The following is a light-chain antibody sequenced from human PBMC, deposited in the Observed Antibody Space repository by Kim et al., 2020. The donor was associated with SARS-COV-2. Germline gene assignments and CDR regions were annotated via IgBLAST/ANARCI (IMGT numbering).Light chain of an antibody. CDR2: ESS. Sequence: DIQVTQSPSTLSATIGDRVTITCRASQSIGRWLAWYQQKPGKAPKLLIYESSSLKSGVPSRFSGSGSGTEFTLTISSLQPDDFATYYCHHYNIDSVFGGGTKVDIK. J-gene: IGKJ4*01. CDR1: QSIGRW. V-gene: IGKV1-5*01. CDR3: HHYNIDSV.